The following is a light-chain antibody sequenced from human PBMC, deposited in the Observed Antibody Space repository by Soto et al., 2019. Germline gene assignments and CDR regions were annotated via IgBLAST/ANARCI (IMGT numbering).Light chain of an antibody. CDR3: SSYTSSSTYV. Sequence: QSVLTQPASVSGSPGQSIAISCTGTSRDVGGYDYVSWYQHHPGKAPKLMIYAVSNRPSGVSNRFSGSKSGNTASLTISGLQAEDEADYYCSSYTSSSTYVFGTGTKVTVL. V-gene: IGLV2-14*03. CDR2: AVS. CDR1: SRDVGGYDY. J-gene: IGLJ1*01.